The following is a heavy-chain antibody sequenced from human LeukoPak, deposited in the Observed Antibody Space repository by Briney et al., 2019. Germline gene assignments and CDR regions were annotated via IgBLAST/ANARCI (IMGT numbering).Heavy chain of an antibody. J-gene: IGHJ3*02. CDR2: IYSDGSRT. V-gene: IGHV3-74*01. Sequence: GGSLRLSCAGSGFTLSSYWMHWVRQGPGKGLAWVSRIYSDGSRTTYADSVKGRFTISGDNAKNTLYLQMNSLRAEDTAVCYCARSGRGGAFDIWGQGTMVTVSS. CDR3: ARSGRGGAFDI. D-gene: IGHD1-26*01. CDR1: GFTLSSYW.